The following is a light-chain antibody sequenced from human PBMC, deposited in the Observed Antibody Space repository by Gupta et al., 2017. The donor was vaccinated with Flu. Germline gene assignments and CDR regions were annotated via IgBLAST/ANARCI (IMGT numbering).Light chain of an antibody. Sequence: QSALTQPPSVSGSPGQSVTISCTGTSSDIGTYNRVSWYQQPPGTAPKLMIYEVSNRPSGVPDRVSASKSGNTASLTISGLQGEDEADYYCSSYTSSYTYVFGTGTKVTVL. V-gene: IGLV2-18*02. CDR1: SSDIGTYNR. J-gene: IGLJ1*01. CDR2: EVS. CDR3: SSYTSSYTYV.